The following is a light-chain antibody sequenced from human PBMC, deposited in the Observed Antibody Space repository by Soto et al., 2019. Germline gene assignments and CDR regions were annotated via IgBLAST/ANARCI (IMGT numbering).Light chain of an antibody. J-gene: IGKJ1*01. Sequence: EVLLPQCPPPPSVSPGERATPSCRSSQAVNSNLAWYQQKSGQAPRLRIYGASTRASDIPARFSGSGSETEFTLTISSVQSEDFAVYYCQHYSDWQPWTFGPGTKVDIK. CDR1: QAVNSN. CDR2: GAS. V-gene: IGKV3-15*01. CDR3: QHYSDWQPWT.